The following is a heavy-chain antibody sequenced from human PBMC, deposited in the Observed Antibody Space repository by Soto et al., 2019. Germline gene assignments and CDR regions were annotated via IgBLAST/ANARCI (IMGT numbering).Heavy chain of an antibody. D-gene: IGHD5-18*01. J-gene: IGHJ3*02. Sequence: QVQLVQSGAEVTRPGASVRVSCKASGYTFASYGISWVRQAPGQGLEWMAWISAYNGHTNYSQSRQGRVLITTDTSTNTAYMDLRRLRSDDTAVYYCARASFTDKAMVTCGFDIWGQGTMVTVSS. CDR1: GYTFASYG. V-gene: IGHV1-18*01. CDR2: ISAYNGHT. CDR3: ARASFTDKAMVTCGFDI.